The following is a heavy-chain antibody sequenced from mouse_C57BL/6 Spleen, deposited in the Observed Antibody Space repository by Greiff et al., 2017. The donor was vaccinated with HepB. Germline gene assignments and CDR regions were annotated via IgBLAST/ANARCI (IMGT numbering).Heavy chain of an antibody. J-gene: IGHJ1*03. V-gene: IGHV1-50*01. D-gene: IGHD4-1*01. Sequence: QVQLQQSGAELVKPGASVKLSCKASGYTFTSYWMQWVKQRPGQGLEWIGEIDPSDSYTNYNQKFKGKATLTVDTSSSTAYMQLSSLTSEDSAVYYCARRDWDGYFDVWGTGTTVTVSS. CDR3: ARRDWDGYFDV. CDR2: IDPSDSYT. CDR1: GYTFTSYW.